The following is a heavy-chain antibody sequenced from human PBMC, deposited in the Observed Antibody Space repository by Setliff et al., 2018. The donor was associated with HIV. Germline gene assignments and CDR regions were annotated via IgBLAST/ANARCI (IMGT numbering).Heavy chain of an antibody. CDR3: ARAKSLVRGVNYFDY. V-gene: IGHV4-61*05. Sequence: SETLSLTCSVSGGSISSSSYFWGWIRQPPGKGLEWIGYIYYSGSTNYNPSLKSRVTISVDTSQNQFSLKLNSVTAADTAVYYCARAKSLVRGVNYFDYWGQGTLVTVSS. CDR2: IYYSGST. D-gene: IGHD3-10*01. J-gene: IGHJ4*02. CDR1: GGSISSSSYF.